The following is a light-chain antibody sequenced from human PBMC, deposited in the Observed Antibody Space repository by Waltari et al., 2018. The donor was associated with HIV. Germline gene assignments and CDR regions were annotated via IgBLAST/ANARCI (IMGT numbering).Light chain of an antibody. CDR1: SGSAPTTHS. Sequence: QPVVTQESSFSVSPGGTVTLTRCLSSGSAPTTHSPTWYQQPPGQAPRTLIYSTDSRSSGVPDRFSGSILGNKAALTITGAQADDEFDYYCALYMGSGSWVFGGGTKLTVL. V-gene: IGLV8-61*01. CDR2: STD. CDR3: ALYMGSGSWV. J-gene: IGLJ3*02.